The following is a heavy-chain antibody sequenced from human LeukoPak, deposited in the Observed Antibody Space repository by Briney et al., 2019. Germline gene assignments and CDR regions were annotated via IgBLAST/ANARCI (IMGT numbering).Heavy chain of an antibody. CDR1: GFTFSSYW. J-gene: IGHJ3*02. CDR3: ARDHAAVAGRVTNAFDI. D-gene: IGHD6-19*01. V-gene: IGHV3-7*01. Sequence: GGSLRLSCAASGFTFSSYWMSWVRQAPGKGLEWVANIKQDGSEKYYVDSVKGRFTISTDNAKNSLCLQMNSLRAEDTAVYYCARDHAAVAGRVTNAFDIWGQGTMVTVSS. CDR2: IKQDGSEK.